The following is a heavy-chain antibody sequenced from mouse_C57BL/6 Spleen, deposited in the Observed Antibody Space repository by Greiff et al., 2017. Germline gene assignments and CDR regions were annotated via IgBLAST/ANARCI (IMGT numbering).Heavy chain of an antibody. CDR3: ARSYYYGSSPYFDY. J-gene: IGHJ2*01. Sequence: QVQLQQPGAELVRPGSSVKLSCKASGYTFTSYWMHWVKQRPIQGLEWIGNIDPSDSETHYNQKFKDKATLAVDKSSSTAYMQLSSLTSEDSAVYDCARSYYYGSSPYFDYWGQGTTLTVSS. D-gene: IGHD1-1*01. CDR2: IDPSDSET. V-gene: IGHV1-52*01. CDR1: GYTFTSYW.